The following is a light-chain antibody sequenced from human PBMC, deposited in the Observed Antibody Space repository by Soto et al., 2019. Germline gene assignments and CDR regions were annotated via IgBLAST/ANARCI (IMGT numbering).Light chain of an antibody. Sequence: AIRMTQSPSSFSASTGDRVTITCRASQGISSYLAWYQQKPGKAPKLLIYAASTLQSGVPSRFSGSGSGTDFTLNIRCLQSEDFATYYCQQYYTYPTFGQGTKVEIK. CDR1: QGISSY. V-gene: IGKV1-8*01. J-gene: IGKJ1*01. CDR2: AAS. CDR3: QQYYTYPT.